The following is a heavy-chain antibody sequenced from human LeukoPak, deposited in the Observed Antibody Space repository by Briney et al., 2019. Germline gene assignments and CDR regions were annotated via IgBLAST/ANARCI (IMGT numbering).Heavy chain of an antibody. Sequence: ASVKVSCKASGYTFTGYYMYWVRQAPGQGLEWMGWINPNSGGTNYAQKFQGRVTMTRDTSISTAYMELSRLRSDDTAVYYCARDPGAGYFDSDAFDIWGQGTMVTISS. J-gene: IGHJ3*02. CDR3: ARDPGAGYFDSDAFDI. V-gene: IGHV1-2*02. D-gene: IGHD3-9*01. CDR1: GYTFTGYY. CDR2: INPNSGGT.